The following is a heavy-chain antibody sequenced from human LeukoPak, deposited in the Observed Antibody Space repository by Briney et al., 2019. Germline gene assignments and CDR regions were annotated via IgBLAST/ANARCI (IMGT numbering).Heavy chain of an antibody. CDR3: ARERAEWELLSRFDP. CDR2: ISSSSSYI. J-gene: IGHJ5*02. V-gene: IGHV3-21*01. D-gene: IGHD1-26*01. Sequence: GGSLRLSCAASGFTFSSYSMNWVRQAPGKGLEWVSSISSSSSYIYYADSVKGRFTISRDNAKNSLYLQMNSLRAEDTAVYYCARERAEWELLSRFDPWGQGTLVTVSS. CDR1: GFTFSSYS.